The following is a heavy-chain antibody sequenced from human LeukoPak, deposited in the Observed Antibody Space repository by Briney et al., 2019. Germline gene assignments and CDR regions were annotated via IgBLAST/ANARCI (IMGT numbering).Heavy chain of an antibody. V-gene: IGHV1-18*01. CDR3: ARDSNYYDSSGYYWNFDY. D-gene: IGHD3-22*01. J-gene: IGHJ4*02. CDR2: ISAYNGNT. Sequence: ASVKVSCKASGYTFTSYGISWVRQAPGQGLEWMGWISAYNGNTNYAQKLQGRVTMTTDTSTSTAYMELRSLRSDDTAVYYCARDSNYYDSSGYYWNFDYRGQGTLVTVS. CDR1: GYTFTSYG.